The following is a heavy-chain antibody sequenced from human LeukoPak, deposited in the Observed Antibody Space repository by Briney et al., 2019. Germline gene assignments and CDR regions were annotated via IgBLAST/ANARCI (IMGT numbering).Heavy chain of an antibody. V-gene: IGHV4-34*01. D-gene: IGHD3-22*01. CDR1: GGSFSGYY. Sequence: SETLSLTCAVYGGSFSGYYWSWIRQPPGKGLEWIGEINHSGSTNYNPSLKSRVTISVDTSKNQFSPKLSSVTAADTAVYYCGRVGLSHYLDSIVYGASLHSWGQGPLVTVSS. CDR2: INHSGST. J-gene: IGHJ4*02. CDR3: GRVGLSHYLDSIVYGASLHS.